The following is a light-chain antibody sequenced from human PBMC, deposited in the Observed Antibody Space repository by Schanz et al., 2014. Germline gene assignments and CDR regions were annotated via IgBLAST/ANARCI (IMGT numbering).Light chain of an antibody. V-gene: IGKV1-5*01. Sequence: DIQMTQSPSTLSASVGDRIIITCRASQNIGRRLAWYQQKPGRAPNLLISDASTLQSGVPSRFSGSGSGTDFTLTISSLQPDDFTTYYCQPYNSYSATFGQGTKVEIK. CDR1: QNIGRR. CDR3: QPYNSYSAT. J-gene: IGKJ1*01. CDR2: DAS.